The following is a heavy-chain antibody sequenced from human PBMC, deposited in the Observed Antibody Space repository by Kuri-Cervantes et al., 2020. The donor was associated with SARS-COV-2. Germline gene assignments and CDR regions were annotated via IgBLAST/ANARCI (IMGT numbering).Heavy chain of an antibody. Sequence: GGSLRLSCAASGFTFSSYWMSWIRQAPGKGLEWVSYISSSSSYTNYADSVKGRFTTSRDNAKNSLYLQMNSLRAEDTAVYYCARDRGIVETFDYWGQGTLVTVSS. CDR1: GFTFSSYW. D-gene: IGHD2/OR15-2a*01. CDR2: ISSSSSYT. V-gene: IGHV3-11*06. J-gene: IGHJ4*02. CDR3: ARDRGIVETFDY.